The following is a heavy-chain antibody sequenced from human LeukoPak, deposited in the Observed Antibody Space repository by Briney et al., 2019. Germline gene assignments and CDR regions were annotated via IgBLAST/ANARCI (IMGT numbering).Heavy chain of an antibody. D-gene: IGHD2-15*01. J-gene: IGHJ4*02. Sequence: PGGSLRLSCAASGFTFSSYSMNWVRQAPGKGLEWVSSISSSSSYIYYADSVKGRFTISRDNAKNSLYLQMNRLRGEDTAVYYCARGLQRGGRRSGGSCYSGCYWGQGTLVTVSS. CDR3: ARGLQRGGRRSGGSCYSGCY. V-gene: IGHV3-21*01. CDR2: ISSSSSYI. CDR1: GFTFSSYS.